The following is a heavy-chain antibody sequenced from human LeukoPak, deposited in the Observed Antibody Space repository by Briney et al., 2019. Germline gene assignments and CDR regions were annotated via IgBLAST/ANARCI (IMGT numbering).Heavy chain of an antibody. D-gene: IGHD2-21*02. Sequence: NPGGSLRLSCAASGFTFSSYGMNWVRQAPGKGLEWVSSIGSSSDYIYYADSVKDRFTISRDNAKNSLYLQMNSLRAEDTAIYYCARTYGGDGGQRFDYWGQGTLVTVSS. V-gene: IGHV3-21*01. CDR1: GFTFSSYG. J-gene: IGHJ4*02. CDR2: IGSSSDYI. CDR3: ARTYGGDGGQRFDY.